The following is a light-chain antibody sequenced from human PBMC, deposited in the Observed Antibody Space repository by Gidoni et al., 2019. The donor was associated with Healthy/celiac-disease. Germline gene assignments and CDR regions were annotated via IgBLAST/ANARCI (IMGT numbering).Light chain of an antibody. CDR2: DAS. CDR3: QQYNSYPLT. CDR1: QSISSW. V-gene: IGKV1-5*01. J-gene: IGKJ3*01. Sequence: DIQMTQSPSTLSASVGDRVTITCRASQSISSWLAWYQQKPGKAPKLLIYDASSLESVVPSRFSGSGSGTEFTLTISSLQPDDFATYYCQQYNSYPLTFGPGTKVDIK.